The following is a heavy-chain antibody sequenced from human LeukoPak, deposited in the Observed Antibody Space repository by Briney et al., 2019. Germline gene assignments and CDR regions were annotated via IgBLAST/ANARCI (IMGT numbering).Heavy chain of an antibody. J-gene: IGHJ4*02. CDR1: GFTFSNYG. V-gene: IGHV3-33*01. Sequence: PGGSLRLSCAASGFTFSNYGMHWVRQAPGKGLEWVTVIWSDGSKQYYVDSVRGRFTISRDDSKNIVYLQMNSLRVEDTAVYYCARDIGLTGYTLDFDYWGQGTLVTVSS. D-gene: IGHD3-9*01. CDR2: IWSDGSKQ. CDR3: ARDIGLTGYTLDFDY.